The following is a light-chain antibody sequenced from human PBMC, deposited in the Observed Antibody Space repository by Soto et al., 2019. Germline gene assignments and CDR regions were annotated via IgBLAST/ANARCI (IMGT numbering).Light chain of an antibody. Sequence: EVVMTQSPATLSVSPGERATLSCRASQNVNANLAWYQQKPGQAPRLLIHGASTRATGIPARFSGSGFGKEFIXXIXSXPSEDFAVYYCQQYNTWLWTFGQGTKVEGK. CDR2: GAS. V-gene: IGKV3-15*01. CDR3: QQYNTWLWT. J-gene: IGKJ1*01. CDR1: QNVNAN.